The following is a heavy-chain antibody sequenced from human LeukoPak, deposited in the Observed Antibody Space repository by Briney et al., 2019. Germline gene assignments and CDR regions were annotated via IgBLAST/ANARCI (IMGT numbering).Heavy chain of an antibody. CDR3: ASSRGWWELVRCFDY. Sequence: AESLTLSCAASGFSFSSYSMNWVRQAPGKGLEWVSSISSTSSYIYYAASVKGRFTISRDNAKNSLYLQMNSLRAEDTAVYYCASSRGWWELVRCFDYWGQGRLASVSS. CDR2: ISSTSSYI. CDR1: GFSFSSYS. J-gene: IGHJ4*02. V-gene: IGHV3-21*01. D-gene: IGHD1-26*01.